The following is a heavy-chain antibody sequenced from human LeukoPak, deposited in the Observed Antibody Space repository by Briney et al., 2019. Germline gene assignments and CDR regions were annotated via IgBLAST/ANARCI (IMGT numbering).Heavy chain of an antibody. Sequence: GSLRLSCAASGFTFSSYAMSWVRQAPGKGLEWVSAISGSGDSTYYGDSVKGRFTISRDNSKNTLYLQTNSLRAEDTAVYYCAKTRPLDSSSWSHGDYWGQGTLVTVSS. D-gene: IGHD6-13*01. CDR3: AKTRPLDSSSWSHGDY. CDR2: ISGSGDST. V-gene: IGHV3-23*01. CDR1: GFTFSSYA. J-gene: IGHJ4*02.